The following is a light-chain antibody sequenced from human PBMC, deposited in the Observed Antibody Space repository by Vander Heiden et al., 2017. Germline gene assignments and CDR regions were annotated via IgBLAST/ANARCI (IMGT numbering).Light chain of an antibody. CDR2: WAS. CDR1: QSVLYSSNNKNY. Sequence: DIVMTQSPDSLAVSLGERATINCKSSQSVLYSSNNKNYLAWYQQKPGQPPKLLIYWASTRESGVPDRFSGSGSGTDFTLTISSLQAEDVAVYYCQQDDSTPQGFGGGTKVXIK. J-gene: IGKJ4*01. V-gene: IGKV4-1*01. CDR3: QQDDSTPQG.